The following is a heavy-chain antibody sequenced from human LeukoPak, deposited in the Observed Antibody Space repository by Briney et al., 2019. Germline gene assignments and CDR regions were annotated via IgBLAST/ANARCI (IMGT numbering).Heavy chain of an antibody. CDR3: AKADYSTTYFDY. CDR1: GFSFGNYA. Sequence: PGGSLRLSCVASGFSFGNYAVTWVRQAPGKGLEWVSGVVGSGETYYADSVKGRFTISRDNSKNTLYLQMNSLRAEDTAVYYCAKADYSTTYFDYWGQGTLVTVSS. D-gene: IGHD4-11*01. J-gene: IGHJ4*02. CDR2: VVGSGET. V-gene: IGHV3-23*01.